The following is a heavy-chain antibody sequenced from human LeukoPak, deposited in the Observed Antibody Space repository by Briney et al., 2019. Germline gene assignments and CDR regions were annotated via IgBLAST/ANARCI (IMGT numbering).Heavy chain of an antibody. V-gene: IGHV3-64D*08. Sequence: SGGSVRLSCLASGFTFNLYSMHWARQAPGKGLEFVSVISSDGVYTYYAYSVKGRFTISRDNSKNTVYLQMSSLGADDTAVYYCAKVLDYCDGGTCYNSGMDSWGQEPVDPVSS. D-gene: IGHD2-15*01. CDR3: AKVLDYCDGGTCYNSGMDS. J-gene: IGHJ4*02. CDR2: ISSDGVYT. CDR1: GFTFNLYS.